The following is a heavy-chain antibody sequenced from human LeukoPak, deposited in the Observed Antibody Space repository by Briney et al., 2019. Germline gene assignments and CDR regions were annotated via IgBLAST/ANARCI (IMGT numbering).Heavy chain of an antibody. CDR1: GGSISSGSYY. J-gene: IGHJ3*02. Sequence: EPSQTLSLTCTVSGGSISSGSYYWRWIRQPAGKGLEWIGRIYTSGNTNYNPSLKSRVIMSVDTSKNQFSLKLSSVTAADTAVYYCARVVKYCGGDCPDAFDIWGQGTMVTVSS. CDR2: IYTSGNT. D-gene: IGHD2-21*02. V-gene: IGHV4-61*02. CDR3: ARVVKYCGGDCPDAFDI.